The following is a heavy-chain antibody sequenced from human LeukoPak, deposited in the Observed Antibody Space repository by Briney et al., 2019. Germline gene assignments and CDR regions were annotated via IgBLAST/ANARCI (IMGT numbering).Heavy chain of an antibody. V-gene: IGHV4-59*01. D-gene: IGHD5-18*01. CDR3: ARSALMQRWSSFDH. CDR1: GGSINGYH. CDR2: IFYSGST. Sequence: SETLSLTCTLSGGSINGYHWSWTPQHPGKAREWIRYIFYSGSTNYNPSLKSRVTISIDTSKNQFSLKLNTVTAADTAVDYCARSALMQRWSSFDHWGEGSVVAVSS. J-gene: IGHJ4*02.